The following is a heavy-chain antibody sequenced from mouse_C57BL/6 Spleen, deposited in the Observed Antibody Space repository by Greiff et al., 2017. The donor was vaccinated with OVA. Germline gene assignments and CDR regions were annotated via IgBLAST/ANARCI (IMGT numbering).Heavy chain of an antibody. CDR1: GFTFSDFY. D-gene: IGHD2-4*01. CDR3: ARAYYYDYDVWYFDV. CDR2: SRNKANDYTT. J-gene: IGHJ1*03. Sequence: EVKLMDSGGGLVQSGRSLRLSCATSGFTFSDFYMEWVRQAPGKGLEWIAASRNKANDYTTEYSASVKGRFIVSRDTSQSILYLQMNALRAEDTAIYYCARAYYYDYDVWYFDVWGTGTTVTVSS. V-gene: IGHV7-1*01.